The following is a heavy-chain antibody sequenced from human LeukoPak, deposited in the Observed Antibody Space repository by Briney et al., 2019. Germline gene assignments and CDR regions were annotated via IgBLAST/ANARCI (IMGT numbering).Heavy chain of an antibody. V-gene: IGHV1-69*06. Sequence: ASVKVSCKASGGTFSSYAISWVRQAPGQGLEWMGGIIPIFGTANYAQKFQGRVTITADKSTSTAYMELSSLRSEDTAVYYCARAMVRGVIMHDLDYWGQGTLVTVSS. CDR2: IIPIFGTA. CDR1: GGTFSSYA. D-gene: IGHD3-10*01. CDR3: ARAMVRGVIMHDLDY. J-gene: IGHJ4*02.